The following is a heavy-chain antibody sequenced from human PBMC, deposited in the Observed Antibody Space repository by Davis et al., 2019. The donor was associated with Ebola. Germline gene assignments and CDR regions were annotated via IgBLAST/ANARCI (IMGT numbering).Heavy chain of an antibody. J-gene: IGHJ4*02. CDR2: ISGSGGTI. Sequence: GESLKISCAASGFTFSSYAMSWVRQAPGKGLEWVSAISGSGGTIYYADSVKGRFTISRDNAKNSLYLQMNSLRAEDTAVYYCAREGSKRWLQFLNWGQGTLVTVSS. D-gene: IGHD5-24*01. CDR3: AREGSKRWLQFLN. CDR1: GFTFSSYA. V-gene: IGHV3-23*01.